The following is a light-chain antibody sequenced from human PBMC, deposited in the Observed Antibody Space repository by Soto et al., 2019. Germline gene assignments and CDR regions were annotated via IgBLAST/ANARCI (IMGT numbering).Light chain of an antibody. Sequence: QSVLTQPPSASGTHGQRVTISCSGSFSNIGSNTVNWYQQLPGTAPKLLIYSDHQGPSGVPDRFSGSKSGTSASLALSGLQSEDEADYYCAAWDDNLNGPVFGGGTQLTVL. CDR3: AAWDDNLNGPV. V-gene: IGLV1-44*01. CDR1: FSNIGSNT. J-gene: IGLJ2*01. CDR2: SDH.